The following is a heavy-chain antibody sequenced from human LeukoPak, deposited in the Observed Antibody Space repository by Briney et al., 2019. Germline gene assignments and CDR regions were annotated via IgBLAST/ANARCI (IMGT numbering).Heavy chain of an antibody. CDR2: IYYSGST. J-gene: IGHJ4*02. D-gene: IGHD1-14*01. CDR1: GGSISSSSYY. Sequence: PSETLSLTCTVSGGSISSSSYYWGWLRQPPGKGLEWIGSIYYSGSTYYNPSLKSRVTISVDTSKNQFSLKLSSVTAADTAVYYCASRYLGTVEFDYWGQGTLVTVSS. V-gene: IGHV4-39*07. CDR3: ASRYLGTVEFDY.